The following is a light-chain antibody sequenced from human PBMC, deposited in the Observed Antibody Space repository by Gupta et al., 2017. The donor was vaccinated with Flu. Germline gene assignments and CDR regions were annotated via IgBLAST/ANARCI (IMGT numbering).Light chain of an antibody. Sequence: IQLTQSPSSLSASVGDRVTITCRASQGINSAVAWYQQKPGKAPNLLIYDASTLESGVPSRFSGSGSGTDFTLTINSLQPEDFATYYCQQFSNYLFTFGQGTRLEIK. J-gene: IGKJ5*01. V-gene: IGKV1D-13*01. CDR3: QQFSNYLFT. CDR1: QGINSA. CDR2: DAS.